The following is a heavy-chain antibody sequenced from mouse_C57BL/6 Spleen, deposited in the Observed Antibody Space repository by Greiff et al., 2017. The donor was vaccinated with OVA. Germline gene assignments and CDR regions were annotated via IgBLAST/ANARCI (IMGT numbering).Heavy chain of an antibody. D-gene: IGHD2-4*01. V-gene: IGHV10-1*01. CDR2: IRSKSNNYAT. CDR1: GFSFNTYA. Sequence: EVQLVESGGGLVQPKGSLTLSCAASGFSFNTYAMNWVRQAPGKGLEWVARIRSKSNNYATYYADSVKDRFTISRDDSESMLYLQMNNLKTEDTAMYYCVGHDYFYAMDDWGQGTSVTVSS. CDR3: VGHDYFYAMDD. J-gene: IGHJ4*01.